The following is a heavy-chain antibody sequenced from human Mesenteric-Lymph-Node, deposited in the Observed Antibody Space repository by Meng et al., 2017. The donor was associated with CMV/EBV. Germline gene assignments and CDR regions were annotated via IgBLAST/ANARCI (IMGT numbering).Heavy chain of an antibody. CDR1: GLTFKDHA. Sequence: GGSLRLSWVGSGLTFKDHAMSGVRQAPVKGLEWVSTVTGSGFGRHYADSVKGRFTISRDNSKNTLYLQMNSLRAEDTAVYYCAKGINDYGYSSGFFEKWGQGALVTVSS. CDR3: AKGINDYGYSSGFFEK. D-gene: IGHD6-19*01. CDR2: VTGSGFGR. V-gene: IGHV3-23*01. J-gene: IGHJ4*02.